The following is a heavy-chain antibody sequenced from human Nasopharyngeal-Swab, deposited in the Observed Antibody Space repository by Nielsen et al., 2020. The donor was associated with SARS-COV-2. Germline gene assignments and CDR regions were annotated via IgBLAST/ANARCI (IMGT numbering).Heavy chain of an antibody. D-gene: IGHD2-2*01. CDR2: ISSSSSYI. Sequence: VRQAPGKGLEWVSSISSSSSYIYYADSVKGRFTISRDNSKNTLYLQMNSLRAGDTAVYYCARERGLVPAATPWFDPWGQGTLVTVSS. J-gene: IGHJ5*02. V-gene: IGHV3-21*01. CDR3: ARERGLVPAATPWFDP.